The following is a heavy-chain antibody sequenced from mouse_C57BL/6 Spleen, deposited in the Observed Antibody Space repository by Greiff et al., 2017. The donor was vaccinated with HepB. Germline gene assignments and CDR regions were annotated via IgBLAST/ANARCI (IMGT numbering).Heavy chain of an antibody. J-gene: IGHJ2*01. Sequence: VQLQQSGPELVKPGASVKMSCKASGYTFTDYNMHWVKQSHGKSLEWIGYINPNNGGTSYNQKFKGKATLTVNKSSSTAYMELRSLTSEDSAVYYCARDDYYGSSLFDYWGQGTTLTVSS. CDR2: INPNNGGT. V-gene: IGHV1-22*01. D-gene: IGHD1-1*01. CDR1: GYTFTDYN. CDR3: ARDDYYGSSLFDY.